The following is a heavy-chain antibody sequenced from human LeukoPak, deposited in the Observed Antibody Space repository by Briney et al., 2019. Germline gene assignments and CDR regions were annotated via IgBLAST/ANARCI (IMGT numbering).Heavy chain of an antibody. D-gene: IGHD3-22*01. J-gene: IGHJ4*02. V-gene: IGHV4-31*03. CDR1: GDSISSGGHY. Sequence: PSETLSLTCTVSGDSISSGGHYWNWVRQHPGKGLEWIGYIYYSGSTYYNPSLKSRVTISVDTSKNQFSLKLSSVTAADTAVYYCARGYYYDSSGYYTFDYWGQGTLVTVSS. CDR3: ARGYYYDSSGYYTFDY. CDR2: IYYSGST.